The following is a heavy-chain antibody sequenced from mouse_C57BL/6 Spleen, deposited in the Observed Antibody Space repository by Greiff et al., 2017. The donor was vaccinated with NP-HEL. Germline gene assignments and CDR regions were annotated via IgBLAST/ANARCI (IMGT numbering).Heavy chain of an antibody. CDR3: ARDYYGSSGYFDY. CDR2: IYPRDGST. Sequence: QVQLKESGPELVKPGASVKLSCKASGYTFTSYDINWVKQRPGQGLEWIGWIYPRDGSTKYNEKFKGKATLTVDKSSSTAYMELHSLTSEDSAVYFCARDYYGSSGYFDYWGQGTTLTVSS. D-gene: IGHD1-1*01. J-gene: IGHJ2*01. V-gene: IGHV1-85*01. CDR1: GYTFTSYD.